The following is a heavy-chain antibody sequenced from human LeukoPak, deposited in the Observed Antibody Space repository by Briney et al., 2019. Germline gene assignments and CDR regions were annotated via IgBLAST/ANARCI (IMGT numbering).Heavy chain of an antibody. D-gene: IGHD2-2*01. CDR3: ARTRYQLRTIDY. Sequence: GGSLKLSCAASGFTFSSYGIHWVRQAPGKGLEWVSSISSSSYIYYADSVKGRFTISRDNAKNSLYLQMNSLRAEDTAVYYCARTRYQLRTIDYWGQGTLVTVSS. V-gene: IGHV3-21*01. CDR1: GFTFSSYG. CDR2: ISSSSYI. J-gene: IGHJ4*02.